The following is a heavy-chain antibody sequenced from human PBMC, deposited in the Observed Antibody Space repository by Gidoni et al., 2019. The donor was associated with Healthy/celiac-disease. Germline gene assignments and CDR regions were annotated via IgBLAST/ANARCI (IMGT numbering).Heavy chain of an antibody. D-gene: IGHD3-22*01. CDR3: AGDGGNYYDSSGYCYLYAFDI. J-gene: IGHJ3*02. V-gene: IGHV4-59*01. CDR2: IYYSGST. CDR1: GGSISRYY. Sequence: QVQLQESGSGLVKPSETLSPTCNVSGGSISRYYWTWIRQPPGKGLEWIGYIYYSGSTNYNPSLKSRVTISVDTSKNQFSLKLSSVTAADTAVYYCAGDGGNYYDSSGYCYLYAFDIWGQGTMVTVSS.